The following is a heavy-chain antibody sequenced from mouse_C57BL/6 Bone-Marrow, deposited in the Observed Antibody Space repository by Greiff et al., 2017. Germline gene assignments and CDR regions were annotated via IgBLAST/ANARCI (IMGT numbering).Heavy chain of an antibody. CDR3: ARPYYNNYWHFYV. V-gene: IGHV1-55*01. CDR2: IYPGSGST. Sequence: QVQLQQPGAELVKPGASVKLSCKASGYTFTSYWIPWVKQRPGQGLEWIGDIYPGSGSTNYNEKFKSKATLTVDTSSSTTYMQLSSLTSEASAVSYCARPYYNNYWHFYVWDTGNTVTVSS. D-gene: IGHD2-5*01. CDR1: GYTFTSYW. J-gene: IGHJ1*03.